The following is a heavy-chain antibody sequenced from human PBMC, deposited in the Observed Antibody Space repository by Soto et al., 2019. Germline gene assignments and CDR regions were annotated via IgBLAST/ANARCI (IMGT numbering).Heavy chain of an antibody. J-gene: IGHJ3*02. CDR2: IKQDGSEK. D-gene: IGHD6-13*01. CDR3: ARLLREGPNSRYSSSWPYAFDI. V-gene: IGHV3-7*03. Sequence: GGSLRLSCAASGFTFSSYWMSWVRQAPGKGLEWVANIKQDGSEKYYVDSVKGRFTISRDNAKNSLYLQMNSLRAEDTAVYYCARLLREGPNSRYSSSWPYAFDIWGQGTMVTVSS. CDR1: GFTFSSYW.